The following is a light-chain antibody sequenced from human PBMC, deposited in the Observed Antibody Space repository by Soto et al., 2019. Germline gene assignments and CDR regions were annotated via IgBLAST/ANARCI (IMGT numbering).Light chain of an antibody. CDR3: QQYDTYWT. Sequence: EIVLTQSPGTLSLSPGDTATLSCRASQSVRSNFLAWYQHKPGQAPRLLIYGASTRATGIPARFSGSGSGIEFPLTISNLQPDDFATYYCQQYDTYWTFGQGTKVDIK. CDR2: GAS. J-gene: IGKJ1*01. CDR1: QSVRSNF. V-gene: IGKV3-20*01.